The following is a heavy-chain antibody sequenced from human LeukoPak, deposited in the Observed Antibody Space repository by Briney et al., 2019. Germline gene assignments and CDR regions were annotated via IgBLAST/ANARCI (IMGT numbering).Heavy chain of an antibody. Sequence: SETLSLTCTVSGGSISSSSYYWGWIRQPPGKGLEWIGSIYYSGSTYYNPSLKSRVTISVDTSKNQFSLKLSSVTAADTAVYYCPGHPVTIFGVALPDYWGQGTLVTVSS. D-gene: IGHD3-3*01. CDR3: PGHPVTIFGVALPDY. CDR2: IYYSGST. V-gene: IGHV4-39*01. CDR1: GGSISSSSYY. J-gene: IGHJ4*02.